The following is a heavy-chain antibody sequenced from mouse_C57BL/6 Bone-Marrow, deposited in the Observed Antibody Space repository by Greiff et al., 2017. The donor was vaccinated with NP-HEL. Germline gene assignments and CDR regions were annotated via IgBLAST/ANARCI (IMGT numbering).Heavy chain of an antibody. CDR1: GYTFTSYW. V-gene: IGHV1-52*01. CDR2: IDPSDSET. D-gene: IGHD1-1*01. CDR3: ARSPITTVVVDFDY. Sequence: VQLQQPGAELVRPGSSVKLSCKASGYTFTSYWMHWVKQRPIQGLEWIGNIDPSDSETHYNQKFKDKATLTVDKSSSTAYMQLSSLTSEDSAVYYCARSPITTVVVDFDYWGQGTTLTVSS. J-gene: IGHJ2*01.